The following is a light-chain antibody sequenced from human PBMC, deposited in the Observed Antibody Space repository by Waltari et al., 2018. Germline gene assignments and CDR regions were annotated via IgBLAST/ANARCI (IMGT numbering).Light chain of an antibody. V-gene: IGKV3-20*01. CDR2: GAS. CDR1: QTITGSW. J-gene: IGKJ4*01. CDR3: QQYDGSSVT. Sequence: CRASQTITGSWLTWYQQKPGQPPRLLIYGASVRATAIPDRFSGSGSGTDFTLTISRLEPEDFAVYYCQQYDGSSVTFGGGTKVEIK.